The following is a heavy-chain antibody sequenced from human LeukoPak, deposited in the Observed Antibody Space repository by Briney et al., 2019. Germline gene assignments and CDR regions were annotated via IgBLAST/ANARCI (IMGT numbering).Heavy chain of an antibody. CDR3: ARGTYYYDSSGYYEYYYYYYMDV. CDR1: GGSFSGYY. Sequence: SETLSLTCAVYGGSFSGYYWSWIRQPPGKGLEWIGEINHSGSTNYNPSLKSRVTISVDTSKNQFSLKLSSVTAADTAVYYCARGTYYYDSSGYYEYYYYYYMDVWGKGTTVTVSS. D-gene: IGHD3-22*01. CDR2: INHSGST. V-gene: IGHV4-34*01. J-gene: IGHJ6*03.